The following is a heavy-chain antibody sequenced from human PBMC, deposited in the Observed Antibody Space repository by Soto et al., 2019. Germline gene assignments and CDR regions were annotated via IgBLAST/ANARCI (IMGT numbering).Heavy chain of an antibody. CDR3: AGLRYFDWLLVAYGMDV. CDR1: GGSSSSGDYY. V-gene: IGHV4-30-4*01. CDR2: IYYSGST. J-gene: IGHJ6*02. D-gene: IGHD3-9*01. Sequence: SETLSLTCTVSGGSSSSGDYYWSWIRKPPGKGLEWIGYIYYSGSTYYNPSLKSRVTISVDTSKNQFSLKLSSVTAADTAVYYCAGLRYFDWLLVAYGMDVWGQGTTVTVSS.